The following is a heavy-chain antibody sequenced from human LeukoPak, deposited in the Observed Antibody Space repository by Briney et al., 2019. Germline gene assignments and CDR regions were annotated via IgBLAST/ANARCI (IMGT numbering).Heavy chain of an antibody. CDR2: IRYDGSNK. D-gene: IGHD3-22*01. V-gene: IGHV3-30*02. J-gene: IGHJ4*02. CDR3: ARAGPWYYDSSGYSYFDY. CDR1: GFTFSSYG. Sequence: GGSLRLSCAASGFTFSSYGMHWVRQAPGKGLEWVAFIRYDGSNKYYADSVKGRFTISRDNSKNTLYLQMNSLRAEDTAVYYCARAGPWYYDSSGYSYFDYWGQGTLVTVSS.